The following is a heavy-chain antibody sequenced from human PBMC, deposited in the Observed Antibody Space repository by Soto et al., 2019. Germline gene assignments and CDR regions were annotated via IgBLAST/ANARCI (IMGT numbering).Heavy chain of an antibody. CDR3: AADHGDGDYTGY. CDR1: GFTFTSSA. V-gene: IGHV1-58*02. CDR2: IVVGSGNT. J-gene: IGHJ4*02. Sequence: QMQLVQSGPEVKKPGTSVKVSCKASGFTFTSSAMQWVRQARGQRLEWIGWIVVGSGNTNYAQKFQERVSITRDMSTSTADMELRSLRSEDTAVYYCAADHGDGDYTGYWGQGTLVTVSS. D-gene: IGHD4-17*01.